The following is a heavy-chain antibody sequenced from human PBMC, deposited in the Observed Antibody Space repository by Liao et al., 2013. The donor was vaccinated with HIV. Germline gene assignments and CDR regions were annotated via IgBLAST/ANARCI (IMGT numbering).Heavy chain of an antibody. Sequence: QLQLQESGPGLVKPSETLSLTCPVSGGSISSGSYYWSWIRQPAGKGLEWIGRIYTSGSTHYNPSLKSRVTISGDTSKNQFSLKLSSVTAADTAVYYCARDFLRAFDIWAKGQWSPSLQ. CDR1: GGSISSGSYY. J-gene: IGHJ3*02. V-gene: IGHV4-61*02. D-gene: IGHD2/OR15-2a*01. CDR2: IYTSGST. CDR3: ARDFLRAFDI.